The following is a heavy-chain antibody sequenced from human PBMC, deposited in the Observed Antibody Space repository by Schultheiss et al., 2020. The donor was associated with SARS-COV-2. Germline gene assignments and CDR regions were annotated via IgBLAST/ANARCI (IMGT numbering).Heavy chain of an antibody. CDR2: ISGSGGST. CDR3: AKGLGGMDV. J-gene: IGHJ6*02. D-gene: IGHD3-16*01. Sequence: GESLKISCAASGFTFSSYAMSWVRQAPGKGLEWVSAISGSGGSTYYADSVKGRFTISRDNSKNTLYLQMNSLRAEDTAVYYCAKGLGGMDVWGQGTAVTVSS. CDR1: GFTFSSYA. V-gene: IGHV3-23*01.